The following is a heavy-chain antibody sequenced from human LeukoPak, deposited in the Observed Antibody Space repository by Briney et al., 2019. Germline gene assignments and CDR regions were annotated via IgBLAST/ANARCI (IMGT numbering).Heavy chain of an antibody. CDR1: GYTFTSYN. Sequence: ASVKVSCMASGYTFTSYNINWVRQAPGQGLEWMGWISGYNGDTNYAQNLQGRVTMTTDTSTSTAYMELRSLRSDDTAVYYCARDAGVVVVPAAPVLWGQGTLVTVSS. CDR3: ARDAGVVVVPAAPVL. J-gene: IGHJ4*02. D-gene: IGHD2-2*01. V-gene: IGHV1-18*01. CDR2: ISGYNGDT.